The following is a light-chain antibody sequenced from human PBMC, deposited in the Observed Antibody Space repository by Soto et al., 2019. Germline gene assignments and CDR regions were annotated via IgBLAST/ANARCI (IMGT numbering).Light chain of an antibody. CDR1: SSDVGGYNY. CDR3: RSYTSSSTGV. V-gene: IGLV2-14*01. Sequence: QSVLTQPASVSGSPGQSITISCTGTSSDVGGYNYVSWYQQHPGKAPKLMIYDVSNRPSGVSNRFSGSKSGNTASLTISGLQAEDEADYYCRSYTSSSTGVFGTGTMVTVL. CDR2: DVS. J-gene: IGLJ1*01.